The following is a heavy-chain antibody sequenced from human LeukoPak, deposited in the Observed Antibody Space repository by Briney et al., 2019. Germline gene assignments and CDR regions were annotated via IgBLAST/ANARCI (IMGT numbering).Heavy chain of an antibody. D-gene: IGHD4-23*01. V-gene: IGHV3-48*01. CDR2: ISSSSSTI. CDR1: GFTFSSYS. CDR3: AREDDYGGNSDAFDI. J-gene: IGHJ3*02. Sequence: GGSLRLSCAASGFTFSSYSMNWVRQAPGKGLEWVSYISSSSSTIYYADSVKGRFTISRDNAKNSLYLQMNSLRAEDTAVYYCAREDDYGGNSDAFDIWGQGTVVTVSS.